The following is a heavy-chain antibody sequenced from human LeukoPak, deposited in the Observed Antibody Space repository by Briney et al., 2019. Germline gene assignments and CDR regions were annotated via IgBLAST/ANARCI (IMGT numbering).Heavy chain of an antibody. CDR2: IYYSGRT. CDR3: ARLSSSGWFPIDY. V-gene: IGHV4-59*12. Sequence: SETLSLTCTVPSGSISSYYWSWIRQPPGKGLEWIGYIYYSGRTNYNPSLKSRVTISVDTSKNQFSLKLSSVTAADTAVYYCARLSSSGWFPIDYWGQGTLVTVSS. D-gene: IGHD6-19*01. CDR1: SGSISSYY. J-gene: IGHJ4*02.